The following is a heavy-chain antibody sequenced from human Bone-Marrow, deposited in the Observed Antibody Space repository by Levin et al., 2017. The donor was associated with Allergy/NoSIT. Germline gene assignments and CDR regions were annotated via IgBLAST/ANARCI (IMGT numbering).Heavy chain of an antibody. D-gene: IGHD3-10*01. CDR2: INPNRGDT. Sequence: GGSLRLSCKASGYTFTDYYVHWVRQAPGQGLEGMGWINPNRGDTNSAQKFQGRVTMTRDTSVSTAYMELTRLRSDDTAVYYCTRTWLPDWYFDLWGRGTLVTVSS. CDR1: GYTFTDYY. CDR3: TRTWLPDWYFDL. J-gene: IGHJ2*01. V-gene: IGHV1-2*02.